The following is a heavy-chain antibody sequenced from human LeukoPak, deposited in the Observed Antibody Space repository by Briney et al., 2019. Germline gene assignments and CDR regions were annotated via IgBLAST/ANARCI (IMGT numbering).Heavy chain of an antibody. J-gene: IGHJ5*01. Sequence: SETLSLTCTVSGGSISSSSYYWGWIRQPPGKGLEWIGSIYYSGSTYYNPSLKSRVTISVDSSKNQFSLKLTSVTAADTAMYYCARAVDTAMVRFDSWGHGTLLTVSS. V-gene: IGHV4-39*07. CDR2: IYYSGST. D-gene: IGHD5-18*01. CDR1: GGSISSSSYY. CDR3: ARAVDTAMVRFDS.